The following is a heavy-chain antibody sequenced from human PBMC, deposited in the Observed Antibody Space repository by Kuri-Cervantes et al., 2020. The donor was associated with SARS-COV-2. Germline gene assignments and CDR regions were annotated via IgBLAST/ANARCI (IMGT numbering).Heavy chain of an antibody. CDR3: ASSLTIFGVFGWFDP. V-gene: IGHV3-74*01. D-gene: IGHD3-3*01. CDR1: GFTFSSYW. CDR2: INSDGSST. Sequence: GESLKISCAASGFTFSSYWMHWVRQAPGKGLVWVSRINSDGSSTSYADSVKGRFTISRDNSKNTLYLQMNSLRAEDTAVYYCASSLTIFGVFGWFDPWGQGTLVTVSS. J-gene: IGHJ5*02.